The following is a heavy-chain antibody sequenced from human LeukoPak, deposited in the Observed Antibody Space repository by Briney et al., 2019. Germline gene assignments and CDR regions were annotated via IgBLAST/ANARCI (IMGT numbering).Heavy chain of an antibody. D-gene: IGHD1-1*01. J-gene: IGHJ5*02. Sequence: GASVKVSCKASGYTFTSYRIIWVRQAPGQGLELMGWISGYNGNTNYAQKLQGRVTMTTDTSTSTASMELRSLTSDDTAVYYCARLELEPGSWFDPWGQGTLVFVSS. V-gene: IGHV1-18*01. CDR3: ARLELEPGSWFDP. CDR1: GYTFTSYR. CDR2: ISGYNGNT.